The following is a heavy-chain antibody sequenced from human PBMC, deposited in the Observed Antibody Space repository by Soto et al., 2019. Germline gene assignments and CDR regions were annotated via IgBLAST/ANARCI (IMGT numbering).Heavy chain of an antibody. CDR3: AREDSSGYFDY. V-gene: IGHV4-59*01. CDR2: IYYSGST. J-gene: IGHJ4*02. D-gene: IGHD3-22*01. CDR1: GGSISGYY. Sequence: SETLSLTCTVSGGSISGYYWSWIRQPPGKGLEWIGYIYYSGSTSYNPSLKSRLTISVDTSKNQFSLRLTSVTAADTAVYYCAREDSSGYFDYWGQGTLVTVSS.